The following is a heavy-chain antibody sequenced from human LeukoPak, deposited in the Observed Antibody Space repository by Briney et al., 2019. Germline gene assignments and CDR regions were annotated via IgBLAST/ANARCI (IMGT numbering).Heavy chain of an antibody. CDR3: ANAGRDSSSTISCGMDV. CDR2: IIPIFGTA. CDR1: GGTFSSYA. D-gene: IGHD6-13*01. J-gene: IGHJ6*02. V-gene: IGHV1-69*05. Sequence: ASVKVSCKASGGTFSSYAISWVRQAPGQGLEWMGGIIPIFGTANYAQKFQGRVTITTDESTSTAYMELSSLRSEDTAVYYCANAGRDSSSTISCGMDVWGQGTTVTVSS.